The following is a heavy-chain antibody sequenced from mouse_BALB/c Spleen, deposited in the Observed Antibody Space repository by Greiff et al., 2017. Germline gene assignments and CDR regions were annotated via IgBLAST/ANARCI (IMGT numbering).Heavy chain of an antibody. D-gene: IGHD2-2*01. V-gene: IGHV1-84*02. CDR1: GYTFTDYY. Sequence: LVESGPELVKPGASVKISCKASGYTFTDYYINWVKQKPGQGLEWIGWIYPGSGNTKYNEKFKGKATLTVDTSSSTAYMQLSSLTSEDTAVYFCARYDGYDWFAYWGQGTLVTVSA. CDR2: IYPGSGNT. CDR3: ARYDGYDWFAY. J-gene: IGHJ3*01.